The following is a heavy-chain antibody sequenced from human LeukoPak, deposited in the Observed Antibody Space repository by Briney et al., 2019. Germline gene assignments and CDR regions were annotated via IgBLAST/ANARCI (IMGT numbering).Heavy chain of an antibody. CDR1: GGSISSYY. CDR2: IYYSGST. V-gene: IGHV4-59*06. J-gene: IGHJ2*01. D-gene: IGHD5-12*01. Sequence: SETLSLTCTVSGGSISSYYWSWIRQPPGKGLEWIGYIYYSGSTYYNPSLKSRVTISVDTSKNQFSLKLSSVTAADTAVYYCANRGYSGYDHRYWYFDLWGRGTLVTVSS. CDR3: ANRGYSGYDHRYWYFDL.